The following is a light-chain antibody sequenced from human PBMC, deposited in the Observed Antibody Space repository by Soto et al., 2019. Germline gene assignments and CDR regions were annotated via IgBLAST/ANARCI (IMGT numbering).Light chain of an antibody. J-gene: IGKJ4*01. CDR3: QQRSGWPST. V-gene: IGKV3-11*01. CDR2: DAS. CDR1: QSVGSY. Sequence: EIVLTQSPATLSLSPGDRATLSCRDSQSVGSYLGWYQQRPGQAPRLLIYDASNRATGIPARFSGSGSGTDFTLTITSLEPEDFAVYYCQQRSGWPSTFGGGTKVEIK.